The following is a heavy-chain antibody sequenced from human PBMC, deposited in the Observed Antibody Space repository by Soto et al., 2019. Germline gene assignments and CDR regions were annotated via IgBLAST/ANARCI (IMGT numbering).Heavy chain of an antibody. D-gene: IGHD2-2*01. V-gene: IGHV4-59*01. Sequence: QVQLQESGPGLVKPSETLSLTCTVSGASISSYYWSWIRQPPGKGLEWIGYIYYTGITNYNPSLKSRVTISVDTSKNQFSLRLSSVTAADTAVYYCARDSQTYQLRGWGQGTLVTVSS. CDR3: ARDSQTYQLRG. CDR1: GASISSYY. J-gene: IGHJ4*02. CDR2: IYYTGIT.